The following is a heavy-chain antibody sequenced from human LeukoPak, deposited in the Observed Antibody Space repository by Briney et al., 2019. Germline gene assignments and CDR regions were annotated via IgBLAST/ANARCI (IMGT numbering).Heavy chain of an antibody. V-gene: IGHV3-23*01. J-gene: IGHJ6*02. D-gene: IGHD2-15*01. CDR3: AKVFGYCSGSRCLRNGYYYYYGMDV. CDR2: ISGSGGST. CDR1: GFTFSTYS. Sequence: PGGSLRLSCAASGFTFSTYSMNWVRQAPGKGLEWVSAISGSGGSTYYADSVKGRFTISRDNSKNTLYLQMNSLRAEDTAVYYCAKVFGYCSGSRCLRNGYYYYYGMDVWGQGTTVTVSS.